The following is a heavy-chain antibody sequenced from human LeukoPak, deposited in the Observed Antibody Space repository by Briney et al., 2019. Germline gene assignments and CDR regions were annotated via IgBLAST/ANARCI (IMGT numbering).Heavy chain of an antibody. Sequence: SETLSLTCTVSGGSISSSSYYWGWIRQPPGKGLEWIGSIYYSGSTYYNPSLKSRVTISVDTSKNQFSLKLSSVTAADTAVYYCARVGYGSGSYFTPYYYYYMDVWGKGTTVTVSS. J-gene: IGHJ6*03. CDR3: ARVGYGSGSYFTPYYYYYMDV. CDR1: GGSISSSSYY. V-gene: IGHV4-39*07. D-gene: IGHD3-10*01. CDR2: IYYSGST.